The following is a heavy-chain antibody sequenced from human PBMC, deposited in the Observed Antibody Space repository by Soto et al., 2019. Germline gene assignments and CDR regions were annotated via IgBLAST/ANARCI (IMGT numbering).Heavy chain of an antibody. D-gene: IGHD3-16*01. Sequence: QVQLVESGGGVVQPGRSLRLSCAASGFTFSSYAMHWVRQAPGKGLEWVAVMSYDGSNKYYADSVKGRFTISRDNSKNSLYLQMSSVRAVDAAVYYCACAYEAYYFDYWGRGTLVSV. CDR3: ACAYEAYYFDY. CDR2: MSYDGSNK. V-gene: IGHV3-30-3*01. CDR1: GFTFSSYA. J-gene: IGHJ4*02.